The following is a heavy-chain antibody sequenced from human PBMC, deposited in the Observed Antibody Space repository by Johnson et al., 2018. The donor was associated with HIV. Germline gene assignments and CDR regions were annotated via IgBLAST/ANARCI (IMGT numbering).Heavy chain of an antibody. J-gene: IGHJ3*02. Sequence: VPLVESGGGVVQPGRSLRLSCAVSGFTFRSYGVHWVRQAPGKGLEWVAVISYDGSNEYYADSVKGRFTISRDNSKNTVYLEMNSLRAEDTAVYYCAKGGIDAFDIWGQGTMVTVSS. CDR1: GFTFRSYG. V-gene: IGHV3-30*18. D-gene: IGHD6-25*01. CDR2: ISYDGSNE. CDR3: AKGGIDAFDI.